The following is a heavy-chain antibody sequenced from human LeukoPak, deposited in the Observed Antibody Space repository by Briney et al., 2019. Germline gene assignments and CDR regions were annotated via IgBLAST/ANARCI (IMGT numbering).Heavy chain of an antibody. CDR1: GFTVSSNY. D-gene: IGHD1-1*01. J-gene: IGHJ6*02. Sequence: GGSLRLSCAASGFTVSSNYMSWVRQAPGKGLEWVSVIYSGGSTYYADSVKGRFTISRDNSKNTLYLQMNSLRAEDPAVYYCARGGRAGVHTSYGMDVWGQGTTVTVSS. CDR2: IYSGGST. V-gene: IGHV3-66*01. CDR3: ARGGRAGVHTSYGMDV.